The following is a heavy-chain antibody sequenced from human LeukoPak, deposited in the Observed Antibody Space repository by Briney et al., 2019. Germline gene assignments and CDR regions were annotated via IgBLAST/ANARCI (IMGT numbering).Heavy chain of an antibody. D-gene: IGHD2-21*01. CDR1: GFTFSTNE. J-gene: IGHJ4*02. CDR2: IGVGGNSI. V-gene: IGHV3-48*03. CDR3: AREAAHCGGDCFDY. Sequence: GGSLRLSCAASGFTFSTNEFKWVRQAPGKGLEWVAYIGVGGNSIYYADSVRGRFTTSRDNAQNSLYLEMNSLRVEDTALYYCAREAAHCGGDCFDYWGQGTLVTVSS.